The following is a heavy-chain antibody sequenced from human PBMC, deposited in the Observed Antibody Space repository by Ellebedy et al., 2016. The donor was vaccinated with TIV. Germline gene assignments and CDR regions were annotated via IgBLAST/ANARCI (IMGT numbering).Heavy chain of an antibody. CDR2: IYPGDSET. D-gene: IGHD3-22*01. V-gene: IGHV5-51*01. CDR1: GYSFATYW. J-gene: IGHJ4*02. CDR3: ARQSIQYYYDSSGSLDY. Sequence: GESLKISCKGSGYSFATYWIGWGRQMPGKGLEWMGIIYPGDSETRYSPSFQGQVTISADKSISTAYLQWSSLKASDTAVYYCARQSIQYYYDSSGSLDYWGQGTLVTVSS.